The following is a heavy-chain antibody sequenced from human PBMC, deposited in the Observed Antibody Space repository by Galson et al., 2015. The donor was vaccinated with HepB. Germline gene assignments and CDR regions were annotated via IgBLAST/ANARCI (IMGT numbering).Heavy chain of an antibody. CDR1: GFTVSSNY. D-gene: IGHD3-16*02. V-gene: IGHV3-66*01. CDR3: ATLRSGELSLFLFDY. CDR2: IYSGGST. J-gene: IGHJ4*02. Sequence: SLRLSCAASGFTVSSNYMSWVRQAPGKGLEWVSVIYSGGSTYYADSVKGRFTISRDNSKNTLYLQMNSLRAEDTAVYYCATLRSGELSLFLFDYWGQGTLVTVSS.